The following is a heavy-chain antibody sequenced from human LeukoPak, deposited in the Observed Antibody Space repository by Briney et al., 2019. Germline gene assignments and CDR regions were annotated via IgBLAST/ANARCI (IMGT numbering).Heavy chain of an antibody. CDR2: INHSGST. D-gene: IGHD2-2*01. CDR3: ARSKDIVVVPAARTPDAFDI. V-gene: IGHV4-34*01. J-gene: IGHJ3*02. CDR1: GGSFSGYY. Sequence: SETLSLTCAVYGGSFSGYYWSWIRQPPGKGLEWIGEINHSGSTNYNPSLKSRVTISVDTSKNQFSLKLSSVTAADTAVYYCARSKDIVVVPAARTPDAFDIWGQGTMVTVSS.